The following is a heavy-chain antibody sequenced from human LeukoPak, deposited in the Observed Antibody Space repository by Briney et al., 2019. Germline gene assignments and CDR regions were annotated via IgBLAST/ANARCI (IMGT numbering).Heavy chain of an antibody. Sequence: ASETLSLTCAVYGGSFSGYYWSWIRQPPGKGREWIGEINHSGSTNYNPSLKSRVTISVDTSKNQFSLKLSSVTAADTAVYYCARASGYCSSTSCYGVFHRNWFDPWGQGTPVTVSS. CDR3: ARASGYCSSTSCYGVFHRNWFDP. CDR1: GGSFSGYY. D-gene: IGHD2-2*01. V-gene: IGHV4-34*01. CDR2: INHSGST. J-gene: IGHJ5*02.